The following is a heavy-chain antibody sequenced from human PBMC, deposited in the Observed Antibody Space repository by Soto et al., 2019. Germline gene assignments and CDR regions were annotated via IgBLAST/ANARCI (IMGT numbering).Heavy chain of an antibody. J-gene: IGHJ4*02. CDR2: ISWNSGSI. D-gene: IGHD5-18*01. CDR3: AKDHIYLHTAMDSPFDH. CDR1: GFTFDDYA. V-gene: IGHV3-9*01. Sequence: GGSLRLSCAASGFTFDDYAMHWVRQAPGKGLEWVSGISWNSGSIGYADSVKGRFTISRDNAKNSLYLQMNSLRAEDTALYYCAKDHIYLHTAMDSPFDHWGQGTLVTVSS.